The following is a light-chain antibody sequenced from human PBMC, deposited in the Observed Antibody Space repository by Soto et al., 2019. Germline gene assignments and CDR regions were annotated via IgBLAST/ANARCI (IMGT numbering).Light chain of an antibody. V-gene: IGKV1-39*01. CDR2: GAS. J-gene: IGKJ1*01. Sequence: DIQMTQSPSSLSASVGDRVTITCRASQSISSFLNWYQQKPGKAPKLLVYGASSLQSGVPSRVSGSGSGTDCTLTISSLQPEDFATYFCQQTYSSPQTFGQGTKVEIK. CDR3: QQTYSSPQT. CDR1: QSISSF.